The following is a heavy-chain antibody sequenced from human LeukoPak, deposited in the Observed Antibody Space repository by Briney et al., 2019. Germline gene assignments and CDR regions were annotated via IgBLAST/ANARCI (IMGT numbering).Heavy chain of an antibody. CDR1: GYSFSSYG. V-gene: IGHV1-18*01. Sequence: ASVKVSCKASGYSFSSYGISWVRQAPGQGLEWMGWINVHNGNTKYTQKFQGRVTMTTDTSTSTAYMELRGLRSDDTAVYYCARDGDSGSYGVDYWGQGTLVTVSS. CDR3: ARDGDSGSYGVDY. D-gene: IGHD1-26*01. J-gene: IGHJ4*02. CDR2: INVHNGNT.